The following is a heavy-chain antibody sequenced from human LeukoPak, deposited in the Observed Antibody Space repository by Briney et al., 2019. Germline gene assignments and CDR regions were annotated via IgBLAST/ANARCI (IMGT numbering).Heavy chain of an antibody. V-gene: IGHV1-18*01. CDR1: GYTFTNYG. CDR3: ARDRRHIVVVEAATQSDY. J-gene: IGHJ4*02. D-gene: IGHD2-15*01. CDR2: ISAYNGNT. Sequence: ASVKVSCKASGYTFTNYGISWVQQAPGQGLEWMGWISAYNGNTNYAQKLQGRVTMTTDTSTSTAYMELRSLRSDDTAVYYCARDRRHIVVVEAATQSDYWGQGTLVTVSS.